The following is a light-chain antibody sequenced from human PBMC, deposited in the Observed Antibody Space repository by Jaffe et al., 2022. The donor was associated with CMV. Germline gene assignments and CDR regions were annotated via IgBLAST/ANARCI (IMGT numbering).Light chain of an antibody. Sequence: EIVLTQSPATLSLSPGERATLSCGASQSVSRSYLAWYQQKPGLPPRLLIYDASTRAKGIPDRFSGSGSGTDFTLTITRLEPDDFAVYYCHQYATSLHSLGPGTKVEI. V-gene: IGKV3D-20*01. CDR1: QSVSRSY. CDR3: HQYATSLHS. J-gene: IGKJ3*01. CDR2: DAS.